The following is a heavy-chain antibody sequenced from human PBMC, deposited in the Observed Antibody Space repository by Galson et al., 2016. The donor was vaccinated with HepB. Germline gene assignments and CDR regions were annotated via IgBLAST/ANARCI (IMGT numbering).Heavy chain of an antibody. D-gene: IGHD6-19*01. CDR2: VYHTGAT. V-gene: IGHV4/OR15-8*02. CDR1: GASISSNW. J-gene: IGHJ4*02. CDR3: ARHIAVPTTRGFDS. Sequence: SETLSLTCVVSGASISSNWWSWVRQAPGKGLDWIGEVYHTGATNFKPSLQSRVTISIDKSGNQLSLELTSVTAADTGVYYCARHIAVPTTRGFDSWGQGILVTVSS.